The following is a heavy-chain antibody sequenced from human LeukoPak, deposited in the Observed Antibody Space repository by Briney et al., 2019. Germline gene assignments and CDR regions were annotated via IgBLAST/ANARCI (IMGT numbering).Heavy chain of an antibody. V-gene: IGHV3-23*01. D-gene: IGHD3-3*01. J-gene: IGHJ5*02. CDR2: ISGSGGST. CDR1: GFTFSSYA. Sequence: GGSLRLSCAASGFTFSSYAMSWVRQAPGKGLEWVSAISGSGGSTYYADSVKGRFTISRDNSKNTLYLQMNSLRAEDTAVYYCVKDQMVMVEWWFDPWGQGTLVTVSS. CDR3: VKDQMVMVEWWFDP.